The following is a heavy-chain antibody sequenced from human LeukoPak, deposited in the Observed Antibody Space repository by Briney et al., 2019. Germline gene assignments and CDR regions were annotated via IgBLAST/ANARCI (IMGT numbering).Heavy chain of an antibody. CDR3: ARVTGYRIEDYFDY. J-gene: IGHJ4*02. CDR1: GYSISSGYY. V-gene: IGHV4-61*01. D-gene: IGHD6-13*01. Sequence: SETLSLTCTVSGYSISSGYYWGWIRQPPGKGLEWIGYIYYSGSTNYNPSLKSRVTISVETSKNEFSLKLRSVTAADTAVYYCARVTGYRIEDYFDYWGQGTLVTVSS. CDR2: IYYSGST.